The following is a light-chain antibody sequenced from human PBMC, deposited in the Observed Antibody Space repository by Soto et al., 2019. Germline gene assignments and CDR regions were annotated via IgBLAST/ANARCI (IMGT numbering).Light chain of an antibody. J-gene: IGKJ5*01. CDR1: QNIRSR. V-gene: IGKV1-5*03. Sequence: DFQMTQSPSTLSASVGDRVTITCRASQNIRSRLAWFQQKPGKAPKLLIYKASSLESGVPSRFSGSGSGTEFTLTISSLQPDDFATYYCQQYNSYPITFGQGTRLEI. CDR3: QQYNSYPIT. CDR2: KAS.